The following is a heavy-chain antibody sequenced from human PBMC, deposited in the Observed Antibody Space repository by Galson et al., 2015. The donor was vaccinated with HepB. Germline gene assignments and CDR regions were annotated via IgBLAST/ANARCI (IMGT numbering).Heavy chain of an antibody. CDR2: VRSKANSYAT. J-gene: IGHJ6*01. Sequence: SLRLSXXXSGFTXXXSAMHXXRQAXGKGLEWVXRVRSKANSYATVFAASVKGRFTISRDDSKNTAYLQMNSLKTEDTAVYYCATYSSSSNSYDHGMDVWGXXTXVXVSS. D-gene: IGHD6-6*01. CDR3: ATYSSSSNSYDHGMDV. CDR1: GFTXXXSA. V-gene: IGHV3-73*01.